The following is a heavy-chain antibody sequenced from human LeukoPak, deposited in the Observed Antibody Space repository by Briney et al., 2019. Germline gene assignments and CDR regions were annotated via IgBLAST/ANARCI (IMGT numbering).Heavy chain of an antibody. J-gene: IGHJ4*02. CDR1: GFTFSSYA. CDR2: ISSSSNYI. Sequence: PGGSLRLSCAASGFTFSSYAMSWVRQAPGKGLEWVSSISSSSNYIYYADSVRGRFTIARDNAKSLVFLQMNTLRADDTAIYYCTRGGTSDGYTFGDYWGQGMVVTVSS. D-gene: IGHD5-24*01. V-gene: IGHV3-21*06. CDR3: TRGGTSDGYTFGDY.